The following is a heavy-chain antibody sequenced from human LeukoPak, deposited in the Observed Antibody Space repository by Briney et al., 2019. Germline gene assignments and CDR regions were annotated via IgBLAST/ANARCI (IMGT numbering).Heavy chain of an antibody. CDR3: ARGPLLRYFDWLLLGY. D-gene: IGHD3-9*01. Sequence: ASVKVSCKASGYTFTGYYMHWVRQAPGQGLEWMGWINPNSGGTNYAQKFQGRVTMTRDTSISTAYMELSRLRSDDTAVYYCARGPLLRYFDWLLLGYWGQGTLVTVSS. CDR1: GYTFTGYY. J-gene: IGHJ4*02. V-gene: IGHV1-2*02. CDR2: INPNSGGT.